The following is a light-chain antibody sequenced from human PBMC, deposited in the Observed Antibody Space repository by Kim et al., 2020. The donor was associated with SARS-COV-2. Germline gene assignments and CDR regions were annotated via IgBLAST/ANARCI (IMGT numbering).Light chain of an antibody. J-gene: IGKJ1*01. CDR1: QTISTN. V-gene: IGKV3D-15*01. CDR2: GAS. Sequence: SPGEGATLFCRTSQTISTNLAWYQQKPGQAPRLLIYGASIRAPGIPARFSGSGSGTDFSLTISSLQSEDYAIYYCQQYNEWPSWTFGQGTKVDIK. CDR3: QQYNEWPSWT.